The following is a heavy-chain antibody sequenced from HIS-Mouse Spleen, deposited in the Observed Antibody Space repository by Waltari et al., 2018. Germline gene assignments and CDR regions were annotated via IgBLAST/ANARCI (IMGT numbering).Heavy chain of an antibody. J-gene: IGHJ1*01. CDR2: INRDGSST. CDR3: ARDGGGDYGDYVRAPEYFQH. V-gene: IGHV3-74*01. D-gene: IGHD4-17*01. CDR1: GFTFRRYW. Sequence: EVQLVESGGGLVQPGGSRRLSCAASGFTFRRYWMPWFRPAPGTGLVWVSRINRDGSSTSYADSVKGRFTISRDNAKNTLYLQMNSLRAEDTAVYYCARDGGGDYGDYVRAPEYFQHWGQGTLVTVSS.